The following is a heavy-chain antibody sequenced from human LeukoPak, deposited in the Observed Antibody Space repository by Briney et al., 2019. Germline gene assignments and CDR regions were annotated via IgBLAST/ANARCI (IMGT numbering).Heavy chain of an antibody. CDR1: GYTFTGYY. V-gene: IGHV1-2*02. CDR2: INLNSGGT. Sequence: ASVKVSCKASGYTFTGYYMHWVRQAPGQGLEWMGWINLNSGGTNYAQKFQGRVTMTRDTSISTAYMELSRLRSDDTAVYYCARMRTNYYYYYMDIWGKGTTVTVSS. CDR3: ARMRTNYYYYYMDI. J-gene: IGHJ6*03.